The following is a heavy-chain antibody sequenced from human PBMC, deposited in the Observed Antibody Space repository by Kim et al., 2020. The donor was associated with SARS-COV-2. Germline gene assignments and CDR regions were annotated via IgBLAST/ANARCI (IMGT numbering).Heavy chain of an antibody. J-gene: IGHJ4*02. CDR3: AKDMGDRYYYDSSGYYPFDY. D-gene: IGHD3-22*01. Sequence: RFTISRDNSKNTLYLQMNSLRAEDTAVYYCAKDMGDRYYYDSSGYYPFDYWGQGTLVTVSS. V-gene: IGHV3-23*01.